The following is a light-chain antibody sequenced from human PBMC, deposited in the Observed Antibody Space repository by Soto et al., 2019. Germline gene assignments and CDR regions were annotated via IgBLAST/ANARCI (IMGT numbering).Light chain of an antibody. CDR2: GAS. J-gene: IGKJ1*01. Sequence: EIVLTQSPGTLSLSPGERATLSCRASQSVSTNYLAWYQRKPGQAPRLLIYGASSRATDIPNSFSGSGSGTDFTLTITRLKAEDVAVYYYQQYASSPATFGQGTKVEIK. CDR3: QQYASSPAT. CDR1: QSVSTNY. V-gene: IGKV3-20*01.